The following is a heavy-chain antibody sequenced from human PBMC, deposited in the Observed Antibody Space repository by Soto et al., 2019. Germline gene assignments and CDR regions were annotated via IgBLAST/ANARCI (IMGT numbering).Heavy chain of an antibody. V-gene: IGHV3-23*01. Sequence: EVQLLESGGGLVQPGGSLRVSCAASGFIFRTHAMSWVRQAPGKGLEWVSVLSGGGETTYYADSVKGRFTISRDNSKNTLSLRLNSLRVEDTALYFCAKDSGTYYDIPYVFDIRGQGTMVTVSS. D-gene: IGHD3-9*01. CDR2: LSGGGETT. CDR3: AKDSGTYYDIPYVFDI. CDR1: GFIFRTHA. J-gene: IGHJ3*02.